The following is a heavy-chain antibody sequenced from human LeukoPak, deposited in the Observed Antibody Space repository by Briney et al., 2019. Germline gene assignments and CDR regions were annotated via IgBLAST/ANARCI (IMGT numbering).Heavy chain of an antibody. CDR1: GYSISSGYY. D-gene: IGHD1-7*01. CDR3: AKDRACGQWNCQGSDY. CDR2: VSDSGDGT. J-gene: IGHJ4*02. V-gene: IGHV3-23*01. Sequence: ETLSLTCTVSGYSISSGYYWGWIRQPPGKGLEWVLGVSDSGDGTHYADSVKGRFTISRGNSKNTLYLQMNNLRAEDTAVYYCAKDRACGQWNCQGSDYWGQGTLVTVSS.